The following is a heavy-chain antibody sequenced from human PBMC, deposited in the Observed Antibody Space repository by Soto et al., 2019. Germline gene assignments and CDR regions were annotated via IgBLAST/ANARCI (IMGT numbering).Heavy chain of an antibody. D-gene: IGHD3-9*01. Sequence: ASVKVSCKVSGYTRTELSMHWVRQAPGKGLEWMGGFDPEYGETIYAQKFQGRVTMTEDTSTDTAYMELSSLRSEDTAVYYCATFLTGDAAARTRFDYWGQGTAVT. J-gene: IGHJ4*02. CDR2: FDPEYGET. CDR3: ATFLTGDAAARTRFDY. CDR1: GYTRTELS. V-gene: IGHV1-24*01.